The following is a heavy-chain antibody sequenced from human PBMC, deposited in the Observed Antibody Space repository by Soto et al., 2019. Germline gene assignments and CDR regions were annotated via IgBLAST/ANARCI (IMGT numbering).Heavy chain of an antibody. J-gene: IGHJ5*02. CDR1: GGSISSYY. CDR2: IFYSGRSGST. CDR3: ARTALGWFDP. V-gene: IGHV4-59*01. Sequence: QVQLQESGPGLVKPSETLSLTCSVSGGSISSYYWSWIRQPPGKGLEWIGYIFYSGRSGSTNHNPSPKSRVTISVDTSKNQFSLKLSSVTAADTAGYYCARTALGWFDPWGQGTLVTVSS. D-gene: IGHD2-21*02.